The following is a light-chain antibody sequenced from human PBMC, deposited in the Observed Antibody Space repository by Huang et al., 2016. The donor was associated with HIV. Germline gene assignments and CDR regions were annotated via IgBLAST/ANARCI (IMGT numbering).Light chain of an antibody. Sequence: EIVLTQSPGTLSLSPGERATLSCRASQSVSSSYLAWYQQKPGQAPRLLFYGASSRATGIPDRFSGGGYWTDFTLTISRLEPEDFAVYYCQQYDSSPWTFGQGTKVEIK. CDR2: GAS. CDR3: QQYDSSPWT. CDR1: QSVSSSY. J-gene: IGKJ1*01. V-gene: IGKV3-20*01.